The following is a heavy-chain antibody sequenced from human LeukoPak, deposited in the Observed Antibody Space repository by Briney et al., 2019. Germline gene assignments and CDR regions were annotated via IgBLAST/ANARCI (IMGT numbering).Heavy chain of an antibody. Sequence: PSETLSLTCTVSGGSISSYYWSWIRRPPGKGLEWIGYIYYSGSTNYNPSLKSRVTISVDTSKNQFSLKLSSVTAADTAVYYCARHFPRVGAQYFQHWGQGTLVTVSS. CDR3: ARHFPRVGAQYFQH. D-gene: IGHD1-26*01. V-gene: IGHV4-59*08. J-gene: IGHJ1*01. CDR1: GGSISSYY. CDR2: IYYSGST.